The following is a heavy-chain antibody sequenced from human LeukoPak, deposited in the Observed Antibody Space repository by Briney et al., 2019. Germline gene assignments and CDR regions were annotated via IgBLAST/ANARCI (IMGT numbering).Heavy chain of an antibody. V-gene: IGHV4-59*08. CDR2: IYYTGST. J-gene: IGHJ4*02. CDR3: ARGSAGLGWIQLWWGPFDY. Sequence: SETLSLTCTVSGGSISSYYWSWIRQPPGKGLEWIGYIYYTGSTNYNPSLKSRVTISVDTSKNQFSLKLSSVTAADTAVYYCARGSAGLGWIQLWWGPFDYWGQGTLVTVSS. CDR1: GGSISSYY. D-gene: IGHD5-18*01.